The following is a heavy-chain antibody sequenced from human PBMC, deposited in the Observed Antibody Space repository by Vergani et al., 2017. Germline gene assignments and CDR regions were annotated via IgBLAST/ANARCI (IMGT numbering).Heavy chain of an antibody. CDR1: GGSISSGSYY. D-gene: IGHD2-21*01. J-gene: IGHJ6*02. Sequence: QVQLQESGPGLVKPSQTLSLTCTVSGGSISSGSYYWSWIRQPAGKGLEWIGRIYTSGSTNYNPSLKSRVTISVDTSKNQFSLKLSSVTAADTAVYYCAREDILWTIRPLGGGMDVWGQGTTVTVSS. CDR3: AREDILWTIRPLGGGMDV. V-gene: IGHV4-61*02. CDR2: IYTSGST.